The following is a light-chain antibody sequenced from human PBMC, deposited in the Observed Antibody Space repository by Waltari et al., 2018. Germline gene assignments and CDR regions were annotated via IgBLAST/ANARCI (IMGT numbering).Light chain of an antibody. CDR3: CSYAGLGTYV. CDR1: TSDVGNYDL. CDR2: EVN. J-gene: IGLJ1*01. V-gene: IGLV2-23*02. Sequence: QSALTQPAPVSGTPGQSITISCTGTTSDVGNYDLVSWYKQHPGKAPKLLICEVNKRPSGVSSRFSGSKSGNTASLTISGLQAEDEADFYCCSYAGLGTYVFGSGTKVTVL.